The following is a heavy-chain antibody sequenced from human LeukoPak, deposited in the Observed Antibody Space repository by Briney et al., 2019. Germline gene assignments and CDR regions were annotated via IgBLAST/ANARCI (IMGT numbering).Heavy chain of an antibody. D-gene: IGHD3-22*01. CDR3: ARDNNYYDSGGYWRDEY. V-gene: IGHV1-18*01. Sequence: ASVKVSCKASGYTFTDYGFTWVRQAPGQGLEWMGWINGYNGNTNYAQNFQGRVTMTTGTSTNTAYMELRSLRSDDRAVYYCARDNNYYDSGGYWRDEYWGQGTLVAVSS. CDR1: GYTFTDYG. CDR2: INGYNGNT. J-gene: IGHJ4*02.